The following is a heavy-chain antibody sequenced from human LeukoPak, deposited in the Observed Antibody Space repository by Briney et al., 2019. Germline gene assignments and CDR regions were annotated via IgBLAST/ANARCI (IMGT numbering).Heavy chain of an antibody. J-gene: IGHJ6*02. Sequence: GGSLRLSCAAPGFTVSSNYMSWVRQAPGKGLEWVSVIYSGGSTYYADSVKGRFTISRDNSKNTLYLQMNSLRAEDTAVYYCAREYYDILTGYSHYGMDVWGQGTTVTVSS. CDR2: IYSGGST. CDR3: AREYYDILTGYSHYGMDV. D-gene: IGHD3-9*01. CDR1: GFTVSSNY. V-gene: IGHV3-66*01.